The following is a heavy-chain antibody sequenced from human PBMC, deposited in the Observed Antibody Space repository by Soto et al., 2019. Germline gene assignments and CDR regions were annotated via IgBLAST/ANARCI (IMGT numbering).Heavy chain of an antibody. V-gene: IGHV3-23*01. J-gene: IGHJ4*02. D-gene: IGHD6-19*01. Sequence: VSLRISCAASGFTFSSYAMSWVRQAPGKGLEWVSAISGSGGSTYYADSVKGRFTISRDNSKNTLYLQMNSLRAEDTAVYYCAKDPFGIAVAGMGYWGQGTLVTVSS. CDR3: AKDPFGIAVAGMGY. CDR1: GFTFSSYA. CDR2: ISGSGGST.